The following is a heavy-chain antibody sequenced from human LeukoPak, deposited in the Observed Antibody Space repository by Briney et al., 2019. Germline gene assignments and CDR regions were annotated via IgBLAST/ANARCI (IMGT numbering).Heavy chain of an antibody. CDR2: ISGSGGST. CDR1: GFTFSNAW. V-gene: IGHV3-23*01. CDR3: AKDLTYSSSSRGFDY. D-gene: IGHD6-6*01. J-gene: IGHJ4*02. Sequence: GGSLRLSCAASGFTFSNAWMSWVRQAPGKGLEWVSAISGSGGSTYYADSVKGRFTISRDNSKNTRYLQMNSLRAEDTAVYYCAKDLTYSSSSRGFDYWGQGTLVTVSS.